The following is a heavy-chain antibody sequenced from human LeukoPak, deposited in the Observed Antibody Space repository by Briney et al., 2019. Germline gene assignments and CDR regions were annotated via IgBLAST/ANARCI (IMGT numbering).Heavy chain of an antibody. CDR2: ISASGGYI. D-gene: IGHD1-1*01. J-gene: IGHJ5*02. CDR1: GFTFSTYA. V-gene: IGHV3-23*01. Sequence: GGSLRLSCAASGFTFSTYAMSWVRQAPGKGLECVSSISASGGYIYYADSEKGRFTTSRDNSKNTLYLQMNSLRADDTAVYYCAKSPVSDWNDQHHWGQGALVTVSS. CDR3: AKSPVSDWNDQHH.